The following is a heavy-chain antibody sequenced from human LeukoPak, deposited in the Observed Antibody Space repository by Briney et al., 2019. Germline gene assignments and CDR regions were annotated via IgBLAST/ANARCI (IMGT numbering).Heavy chain of an antibody. D-gene: IGHD5-12*01. V-gene: IGHV3-7*03. CDR3: VRDDSGLGADY. CDR1: GFSFSSHW. CDR2: INQDGSDT. Sequence: GGSLRLSCAASGFSFSSHWMSWVRQAPGKGLEWVANINQDGSDTYSMDSVKGRFTISRDNAKNSLYLQMNSLRAEDTALYYCVRDDSGLGADYWGQGTLVTVSS. J-gene: IGHJ4*02.